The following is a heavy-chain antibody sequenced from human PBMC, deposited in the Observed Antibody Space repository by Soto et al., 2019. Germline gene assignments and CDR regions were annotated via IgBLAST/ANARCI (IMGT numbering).Heavy chain of an antibody. CDR1: GGSISNGNW. CDR3: ARAAAYCLDS. CDR2: IYHSGRT. V-gene: IGHV4-4*02. J-gene: IGHJ4*02. D-gene: IGHD6-25*01. Sequence: QVQLQESGPGLVKPSETLPLTCAVSGGSISNGNWWSWVRQPPGKGLEWIGEIYHSGRTNYNPSLKSRVSISVDTSKNQFYLKLTSVTAADTAIYYCARAAAYCLDSWGQGTLVTVAS.